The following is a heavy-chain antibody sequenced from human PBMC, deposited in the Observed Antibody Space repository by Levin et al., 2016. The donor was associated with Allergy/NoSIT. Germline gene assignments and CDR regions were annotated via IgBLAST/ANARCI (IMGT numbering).Heavy chain of an antibody. D-gene: IGHD5-24*01. Sequence: WIRQPPGKGLEWVGRIKSKNDGGATDYAAPVRGRFTISRDDSKNTLFLQVNSPTTEDTAVYYCTIDLEDIDGGDYYGMDVWGQGITVTVSS. CDR2: IKSKNDGGAT. V-gene: IGHV3-15*01. CDR3: TIDLEDIDGGDYYGMDV. J-gene: IGHJ6*02.